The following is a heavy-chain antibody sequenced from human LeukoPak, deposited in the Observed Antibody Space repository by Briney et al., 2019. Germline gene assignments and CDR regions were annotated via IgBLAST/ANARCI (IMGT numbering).Heavy chain of an antibody. Sequence: SETLSLTCTVSGGSISSYYWSWIRQPPGKGLEWIGYIYYSGSTNHNPSLKSRVTISVDTSKNQFSLKLSSVTAADTAVYYCAREWITGTTDWGQGTLVTVSS. V-gene: IGHV4-59*01. CDR1: GGSISSYY. CDR2: IYYSGST. D-gene: IGHD1-20*01. J-gene: IGHJ4*02. CDR3: AREWITGTTD.